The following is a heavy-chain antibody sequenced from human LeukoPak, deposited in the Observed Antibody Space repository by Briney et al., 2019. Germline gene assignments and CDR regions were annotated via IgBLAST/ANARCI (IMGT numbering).Heavy chain of an antibody. CDR1: GFSISTYY. D-gene: IGHD2-8*01. Sequence: KPSETLSLTCTVSGFSISTYYWSWFRQPAGRGLEWIGRIHSSGNTNYNPSLQSRVSLSIDTSQNQFSLRLTSLTAADTAVYFCARDVGNAYWGQGLLAIVSS. V-gene: IGHV4-4*07. CDR3: ARDVGNAY. CDR2: IHSSGNT. J-gene: IGHJ4*02.